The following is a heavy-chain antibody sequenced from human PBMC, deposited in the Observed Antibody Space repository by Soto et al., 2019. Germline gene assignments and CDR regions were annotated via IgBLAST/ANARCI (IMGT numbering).Heavy chain of an antibody. Sequence: QITLKESGPTLVQPTQTLTLTCTFSGFSLSTSGVGVGWIRQPPGKALEWLALIYWDDDKRYSPSLKSRLTITKDPSKNQVVLTMTHMDPVDTATYYCAHTLYGSGSYYSGVDAFDIWGQGTMVTVSS. J-gene: IGHJ3*02. D-gene: IGHD3-10*01. CDR2: IYWDDDK. CDR3: AHTLYGSGSYYSGVDAFDI. V-gene: IGHV2-5*02. CDR1: GFSLSTSGVG.